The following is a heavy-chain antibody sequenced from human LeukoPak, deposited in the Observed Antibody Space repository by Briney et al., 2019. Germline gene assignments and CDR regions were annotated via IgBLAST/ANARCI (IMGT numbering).Heavy chain of an antibody. J-gene: IGHJ3*02. CDR2: IYYSGST. Sequence: PSETLSLTCTVSGGSISSSSYYWGWIRQPLGKGLEWIGSIYYSGSTYYNPSLKSRVTISVDTSKNQFSLKLSSVTAADTAVYYCANQEYDAFDIWGQGTMVTVSS. V-gene: IGHV4-39*01. CDR3: ANQEYDAFDI. CDR1: GGSISSSSYY. D-gene: IGHD2/OR15-2a*01.